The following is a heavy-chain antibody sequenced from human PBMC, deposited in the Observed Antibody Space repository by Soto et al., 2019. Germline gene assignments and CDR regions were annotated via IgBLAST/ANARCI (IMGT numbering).Heavy chain of an antibody. CDR3: ASSALFDIYAITPVEF. CDR1: GYTFTTFG. V-gene: IGHV1-18*01. CDR2: ISANNVNT. Sequence: QVHLVQSGPEVKKPGASVKVSCKASGYTFTTFGISWVRQAPGQGLEWVGWISANNVNTKYSQKFQGRVSLTTETSASTAYMALRSLRSDDTAVYYWASSALFDIYAITPVEFWGQGTLVTVSS. D-gene: IGHD3-9*01. J-gene: IGHJ4*02.